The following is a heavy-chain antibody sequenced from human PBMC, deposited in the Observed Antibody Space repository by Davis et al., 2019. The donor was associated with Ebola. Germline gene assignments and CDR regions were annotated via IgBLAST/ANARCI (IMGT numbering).Heavy chain of an antibody. CDR3: ARDTTYSSGSDI. D-gene: IGHD6-19*01. CDR2: INPNSGDT. CDR1: GGTFSSYA. Sequence: AASVKVSCKASGGTFSSYAISWVRQAPGQGLEWMGWINPNSGDTNYAQKFQGWVTMTRDTSISTAYMELSRLRSDDTAVYYCARDTTYSSGSDIWGQGTMVTVSS. J-gene: IGHJ3*02. V-gene: IGHV1-2*04.